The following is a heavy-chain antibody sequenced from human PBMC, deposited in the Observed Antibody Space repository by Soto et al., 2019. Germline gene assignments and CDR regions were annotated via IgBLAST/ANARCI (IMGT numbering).Heavy chain of an antibody. J-gene: IGHJ6*03. CDR1: VGSFSGYY. Sequence: SETLSLTCAVYVGSFSGYYWIWIRQPPGKGLEWIGDINYSGSTNYNPSLKSRVTISVDTSKNQFSLKLNSVTAADTAVYYCARATVTTYLSNYYYYYMDVWDIGATVTVSS. V-gene: IGHV4-34*01. D-gene: IGHD4-17*01. CDR3: ARATVTTYLSNYYYYYMDV. CDR2: INYSGST.